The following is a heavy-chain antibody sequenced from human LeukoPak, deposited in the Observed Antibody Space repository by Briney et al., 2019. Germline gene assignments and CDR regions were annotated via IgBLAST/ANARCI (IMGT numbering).Heavy chain of an antibody. J-gene: IGHJ4*02. CDR3: GRGRSMND. CDR1: GFTFSSYG. V-gene: IGHV3-30*03. CDR2: ISYDGSTK. Sequence: PGGSLRLSCAASGFTFSSYGMHWVRQAPGKGLEWVAVISYDGSTKYHADSVKGRFTISRDNSKNTLYLQMNSLRVDDTAVYYCGRGRSMNDWGQGTLVTVSS. D-gene: IGHD5-24*01.